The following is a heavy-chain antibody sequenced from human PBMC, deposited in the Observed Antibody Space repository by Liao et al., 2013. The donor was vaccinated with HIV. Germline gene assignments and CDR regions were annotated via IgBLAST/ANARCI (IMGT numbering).Heavy chain of an antibody. D-gene: IGHD3-22*01. J-gene: IGHJ3*02. CDR1: GGSISSSGYY. V-gene: IGHV4-39*07. Sequence: QLQLQESGPGMVKPSETLPLTCSVSGGSISSSGYYWGWVRQPPGKGLEWIGTTYYSGSTYGNTYYNPSLKSRVTISVDTSKNQFSLRLSSVTAADTAVYYCARGGYYDSSGYAQRGDDAFHIWGQGTMVTVSS. CDR2: TYYSGSTYGNT. CDR3: ARGGYYDSSGYAQRGDDAFHI.